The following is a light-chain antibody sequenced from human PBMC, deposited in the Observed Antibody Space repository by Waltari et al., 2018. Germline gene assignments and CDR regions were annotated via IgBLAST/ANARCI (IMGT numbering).Light chain of an antibody. Sequence: QSALTQPRSVSGSPGQSATISCTGTSSHVGGYNYVSRYQQHPGKAPKLLIYDVSKRPSGVPDRFSGSKSGNTASLTISGLQAEDEADYYCCSYAGSYTFYVFGTGTKVTVL. CDR1: SSHVGGYNY. J-gene: IGLJ1*01. CDR3: CSYAGSYTFYV. CDR2: DVS. V-gene: IGLV2-11*01.